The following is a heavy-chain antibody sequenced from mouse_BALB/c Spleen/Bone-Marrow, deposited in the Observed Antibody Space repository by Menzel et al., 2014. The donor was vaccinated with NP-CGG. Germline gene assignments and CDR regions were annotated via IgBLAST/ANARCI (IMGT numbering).Heavy chain of an antibody. Sequence: EVKLMESGGGLVQPGGSLKLSCAPSGFTFSDYYMYWVRQTPEKRLEWVAYISNGGGSTYYPDTVKGRFTISRDNAKNTLYLQMSRLKSEDTAMYYCARGGLWSSFDYWGQGTTLTVSS. D-gene: IGHD1-1*02. CDR1: GFTFSDYY. CDR3: ARGGLWSSFDY. V-gene: IGHV5-12*01. CDR2: ISNGGGST. J-gene: IGHJ2*01.